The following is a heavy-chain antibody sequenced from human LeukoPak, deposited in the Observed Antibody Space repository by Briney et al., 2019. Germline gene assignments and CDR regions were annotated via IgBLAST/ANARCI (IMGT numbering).Heavy chain of an antibody. J-gene: IGHJ4*02. CDR2: IYSGGST. CDR3: ATGGTPDY. Sequence: QSGGSLRLSCAASGFTVSSKYMRGVRQAPGKGLEWVSGIYSGGSTYYADSVKGRFTISRDNSKNTLYLQMNSLRVEDTAVYFCATGGTPDYWGQGTLVTVSS. V-gene: IGHV3-66*01. D-gene: IGHD3-16*01. CDR1: GFTVSSKY.